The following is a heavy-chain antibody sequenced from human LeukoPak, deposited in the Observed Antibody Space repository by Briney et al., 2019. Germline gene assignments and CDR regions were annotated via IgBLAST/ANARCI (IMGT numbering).Heavy chain of an antibody. J-gene: IGHJ4*02. CDR2: IYTNGDT. Sequence: SETLSLTCTVSGASISSGSSYWSWIRQPAGKGLDWIGRIYTNGDTNYNPSLKSRVTISVDTSKNQFSLKLSSVTAADTAVYYCARRGYSSSWYYFDYWGQGTLVTVSS. V-gene: IGHV4-61*02. CDR3: ARRGYSSSWYYFDY. CDR1: GASISSGSSY. D-gene: IGHD6-13*01.